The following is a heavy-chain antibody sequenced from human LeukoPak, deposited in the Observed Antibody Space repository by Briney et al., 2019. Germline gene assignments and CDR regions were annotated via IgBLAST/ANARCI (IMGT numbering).Heavy chain of an antibody. Sequence: SETLSLTCAVYGGSFSGYYWSWIRQPPGKGLEWIGEIDHSGSTNYNPSLKSRVTISVDTSKNQFSLKLSSVTAADTAVYYCARSLVPAAIRGWFDPWGQGTLVTVSS. CDR3: ARSLVPAAIRGWFDP. J-gene: IGHJ5*02. V-gene: IGHV4-34*01. D-gene: IGHD2-2*02. CDR1: GGSFSGYY. CDR2: IDHSGST.